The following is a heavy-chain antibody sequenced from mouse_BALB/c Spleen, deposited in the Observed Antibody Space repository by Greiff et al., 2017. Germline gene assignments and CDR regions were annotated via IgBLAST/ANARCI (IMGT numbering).Heavy chain of an antibody. CDR2: ISSGGSYT. CDR1: GFTFSSYG. CDR3: ARIPLGYYAMDY. J-gene: IGHJ4*01. V-gene: IGHV5-6*02. D-gene: IGHD3-3*01. Sequence: EVKLVESGGDLVKPGGSLKLSCAASGFTFSSYGMSWVRQTPDKRLEWVATISSGGSYTYYPDSVKGRFTISRDNAKNTLYLQMSSLKSEDTAMYYCARIPLGYYAMDYWGEGTSVTVSS.